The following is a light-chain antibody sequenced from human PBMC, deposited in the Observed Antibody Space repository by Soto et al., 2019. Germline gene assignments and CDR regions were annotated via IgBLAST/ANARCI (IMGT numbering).Light chain of an antibody. Sequence: EKVIAPSPAPPSLSPGEKTTLPCRASQSVSSSYLAWYQQKPGQAPRLLIYDASNRATGIPARFSGSGSGTDFTLTISSLEPEDFAVYYCQQRSNWRGTFGQGTKVDI. CDR1: QSVSSSY. J-gene: IGKJ1*01. V-gene: IGKV3D-20*02. CDR3: QQRSNWRGT. CDR2: DAS.